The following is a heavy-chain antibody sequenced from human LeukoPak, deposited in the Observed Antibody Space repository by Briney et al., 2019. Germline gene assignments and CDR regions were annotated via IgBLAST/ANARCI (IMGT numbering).Heavy chain of an antibody. CDR3: AKGRTPDY. D-gene: IGHD2-15*01. CDR1: GFTFSTYV. Sequence: GGSLRLSCAASGFTFSTYVMTWVRQAPGKGLEWVSALSGSGGSTFYAGSVKGRFTISRDNSNNTLFLQMNSLRAEDTAVYYCAKGRTPDYWGQGTLVTVSS. J-gene: IGHJ4*02. CDR2: LSGSGGST. V-gene: IGHV3-23*01.